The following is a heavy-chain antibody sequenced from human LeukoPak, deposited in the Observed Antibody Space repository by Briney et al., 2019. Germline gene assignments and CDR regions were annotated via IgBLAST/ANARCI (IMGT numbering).Heavy chain of an antibody. CDR3: ARNGEDDISGTDYYMDV. CDR1: GFTFSSYW. Sequence: GGXLRLSCAASGFTFSSYWMSWVRQAPGKGLEWVANIKQDGSEKYYVDSVKGRFTISRDNAKNSLYLQMNSLRAEDTAVYYCARNGEDDISGTDYYMDVWGKGTTVTVSS. CDR2: IKQDGSEK. V-gene: IGHV3-7*01. J-gene: IGHJ6*03. D-gene: IGHD3-9*01.